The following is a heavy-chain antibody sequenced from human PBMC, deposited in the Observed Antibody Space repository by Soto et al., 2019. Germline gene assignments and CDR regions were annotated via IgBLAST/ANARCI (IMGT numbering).Heavy chain of an antibody. V-gene: IGHV1-58*01. CDR2: IVVGSGNT. CDR3: AADDDYGSGYGMDV. J-gene: IGHJ6*02. D-gene: IGHD3-10*01. CDR1: GFTFTSSA. Sequence: QMQLVQSGPEVKKPGTSVKVSCKASGFTFTSSAVQWVRQARGQRLEWTGWIVVGSGNTNYAQKFQERDTITRDMYTSTACMEWRSLRSEDTAVYYCAADDDYGSGYGMDVWGQGTTVTVSS.